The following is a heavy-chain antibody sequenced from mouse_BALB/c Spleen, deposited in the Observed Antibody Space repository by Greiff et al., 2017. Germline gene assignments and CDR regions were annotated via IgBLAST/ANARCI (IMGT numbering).Heavy chain of an antibody. Sequence: EVKLMESGPGLVKPSQSLSLTCSVTGYSITSGYYWNWIRQFPGNKLEWMGYISYDGSNNYNPSLKNRISITRDTSKNQFFLKLNSVTTEDTATYYCARVGYGSSPQWYFDVWGAGTTVTVSS. CDR3: ARVGYGSSPQWYFDV. D-gene: IGHD1-1*01. CDR2: ISYDGSN. J-gene: IGHJ1*01. V-gene: IGHV3-6*02. CDR1: GYSITSGYY.